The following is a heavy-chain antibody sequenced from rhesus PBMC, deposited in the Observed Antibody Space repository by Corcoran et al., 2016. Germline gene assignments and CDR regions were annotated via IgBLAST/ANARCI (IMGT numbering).Heavy chain of an antibody. CDR3: AKEPTVTTSGY. Sequence: EVQLVETGGGLVQPGGSLKLSCAASGFTFSSYGMSWVRQAPGKGLEWVSAINSGWGSTYDADSVKGRFTISRDNSKNTLSLQMNSLRAEDTAVYYCAKEPTVTTSGYWGQGVLVTVSS. CDR2: INSGWGST. J-gene: IGHJ4*01. D-gene: IGHD4-35*01. CDR1: GFTFSSYG. V-gene: IGHV3S5*01.